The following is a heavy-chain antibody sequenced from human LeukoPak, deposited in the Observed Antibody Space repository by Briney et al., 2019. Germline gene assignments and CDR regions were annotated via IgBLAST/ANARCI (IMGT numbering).Heavy chain of an antibody. CDR3: AKDGVLLWFGEFNWFDP. D-gene: IGHD3-10*01. CDR1: GFTFSSYA. Sequence: GGSLRLSCAASGFTFSSYAMSWVRQAPGKGLEWVSAISGSGGSTYYADPVKGRFTISRDNSKNTLYLQMNSLRAEDTAVYYCAKDGVLLWFGEFNWFDPWGQGTLATVSS. J-gene: IGHJ5*02. CDR2: ISGSGGST. V-gene: IGHV3-23*01.